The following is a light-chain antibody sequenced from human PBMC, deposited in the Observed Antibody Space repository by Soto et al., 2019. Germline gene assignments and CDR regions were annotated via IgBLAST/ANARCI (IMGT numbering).Light chain of an antibody. CDR3: QQYYSYPVA. V-gene: IGKV1-16*01. Sequence: DIQMTQSPSSLSASVGNRVTITCRASQDIATSLTWYQQKPGQAPKLLIYAASTLPSGVPSRFSGSGSGTDFTLTISCLQSEDFATYYCQQYYSYPVAFGQGTKVDIK. CDR2: AAS. J-gene: IGKJ1*01. CDR1: QDIATS.